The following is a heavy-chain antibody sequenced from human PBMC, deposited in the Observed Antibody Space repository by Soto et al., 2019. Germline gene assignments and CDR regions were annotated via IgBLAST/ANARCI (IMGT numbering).Heavy chain of an antibody. J-gene: IGHJ5*02. V-gene: IGHV1-3*01. CDR2: INAGNGNT. CDR1: GYTFTSYA. Sequence: ASVKVSCKASGYTFTSYAMHWVRQAPGQRLEWMGWINAGNGNTKYSQKFQGRVTITRDTSTSTAYMELSSLRSEDTAVYYCARGEYCGGDCYSLNWFDPWGQGTLVTVSS. CDR3: ARGEYCGGDCYSLNWFDP. D-gene: IGHD2-21*02.